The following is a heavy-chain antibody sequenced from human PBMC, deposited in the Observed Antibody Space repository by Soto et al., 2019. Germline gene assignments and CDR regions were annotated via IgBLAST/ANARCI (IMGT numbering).Heavy chain of an antibody. V-gene: IGHV2-70*01. J-gene: IGHJ6*02. CDR1: GFSLSTSGMC. Sequence: SGPTRVNPTQTLTLTCTFSGFSLSTSGMCVSWLRQPPGKALEWLALIDWDDDKYYSTSLKTRLTISKDTSKNQVVLTMTNMDPVDTATYYCARIPYSGSYYYYYGMDVWGQGTTVTVS. CDR3: ARIPYSGSYYYYYGMDV. D-gene: IGHD1-26*01. CDR2: IDWDDDK.